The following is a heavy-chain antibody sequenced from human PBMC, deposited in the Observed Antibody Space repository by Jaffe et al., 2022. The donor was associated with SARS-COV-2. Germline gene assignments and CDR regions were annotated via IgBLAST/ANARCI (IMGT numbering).Heavy chain of an antibody. CDR3: ARDADGDCDC. V-gene: IGHV3-48*02. CDR1: GFTFSLYS. Sequence: EVQLVESGGDLVQPGGSLRLSCAASGFTFSLYSMNWVRQAPGKGLEWISYISASSTNIQYADSVKGRFTISRDNAKNSLYLQMNSLRDEDSGVYYCARDADGDCDCWGQGTLVTVSS. J-gene: IGHJ4*02. D-gene: IGHD3-10*01. CDR2: ISASSTNI.